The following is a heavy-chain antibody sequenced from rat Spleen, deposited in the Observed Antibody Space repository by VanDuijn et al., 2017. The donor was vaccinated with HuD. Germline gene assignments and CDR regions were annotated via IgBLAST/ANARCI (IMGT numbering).Heavy chain of an antibody. V-gene: IGHV5S13*01. CDR1: GFTFNDHF. J-gene: IGHJ2*01. CDR2: LSTGGGNT. Sequence: EVQLVESNGGLVQPGRSLKLSCAASGFTFNDHFMAWVRQGPTKGLEWVATLSTGGGNTYYRDSVKGRFTISRDNAKNTQYLQMDSLRSEDTATYYCARHDVYYGLLGGYFDYWGQGVMVTVSS. D-gene: IGHD1-6*01. CDR3: ARHDVYYGLLGGYFDY.